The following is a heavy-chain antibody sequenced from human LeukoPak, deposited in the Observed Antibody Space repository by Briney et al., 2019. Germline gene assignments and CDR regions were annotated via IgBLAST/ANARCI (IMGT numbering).Heavy chain of an antibody. V-gene: IGHV4-59*01. CDR2: IYYSGST. D-gene: IGHD3-22*01. CDR1: GGSISSYY. CDR3: ARERERYYYDSSGVDAFDI. Sequence: SETLSLTCTVSGGSISSYYWSWIRQPPGKGLEWIGYIYYSGSTNYNPSLKSRVTISVDTSKNQFSLKLSSVTAADTAVYYCARERERYYYDSSGVDAFDIWGRGTMVTVSS. J-gene: IGHJ3*02.